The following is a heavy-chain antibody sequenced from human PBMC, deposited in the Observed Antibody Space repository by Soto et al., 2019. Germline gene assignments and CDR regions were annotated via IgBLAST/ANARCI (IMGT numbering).Heavy chain of an antibody. Sequence: SVKVSCKACGGTFSSYAISWVRQAPGQGLEWMGGIIPIFGTANYAQKFQGRVTITADESTSTAYMELSSLRSEDTAVYYCARDTKWGSSIPVNVAYADMDAWGQGTTVTVSS. CDR2: IIPIFGTA. V-gene: IGHV1-69*13. CDR1: GGTFSSYA. D-gene: IGHD6-13*01. J-gene: IGHJ6*02. CDR3: ARDTKWGSSIPVNVAYADMDA.